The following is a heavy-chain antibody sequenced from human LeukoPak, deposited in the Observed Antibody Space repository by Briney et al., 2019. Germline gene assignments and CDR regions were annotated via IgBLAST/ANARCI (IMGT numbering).Heavy chain of an antibody. J-gene: IGHJ4*02. CDR1: GYTLTELS. Sequence: ASVRVSCKVSGYTLTELSMHWVRQAPGKGLEWMGGFDPEDGETIYAQKFQGRVTMTEDTSTDTAYMELSSLRSEDTAVYYCATESGGTTSADYFDYWGQGTLVTVSS. CDR2: FDPEDGET. V-gene: IGHV1-24*01. D-gene: IGHD1-1*01. CDR3: ATESGGTTSADYFDY.